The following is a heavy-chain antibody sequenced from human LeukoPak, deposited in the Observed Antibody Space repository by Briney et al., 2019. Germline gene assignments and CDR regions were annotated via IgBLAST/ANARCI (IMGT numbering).Heavy chain of an antibody. CDR1: GFTFSNYW. J-gene: IGHJ4*02. Sequence: GGSLRLSCAASGFTFSNYWMSWVRQAPGKGLEWVANIKHDGSDKNYVESVKGRFAISRDNAKNSLYLQMNSLRAEDTAVYYCAREPRPHDYYDSSGYPDYWGQGTLVTVSS. CDR3: AREPRPHDYYDSSGYPDY. D-gene: IGHD3-22*01. CDR2: IKHDGSDK. V-gene: IGHV3-7*01.